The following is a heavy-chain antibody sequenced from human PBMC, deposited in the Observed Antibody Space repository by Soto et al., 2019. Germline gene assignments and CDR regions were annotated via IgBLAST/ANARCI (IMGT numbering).Heavy chain of an antibody. J-gene: IGHJ4*02. V-gene: IGHV1-18*01. CDR1: GYTFTSYA. CDR3: ARGNPGWLQLFY. D-gene: IGHD5-12*01. Sequence: GASVKVSCKASGYTFTSYAICWVRHAPGQGLEWMGWISAYNGNTNYAQKLQGRVTMTTDTSTSTAYMELRSLRSDDTAVYYCARGNPGWLQLFYWGQGTLGTVSS. CDR2: ISAYNGNT.